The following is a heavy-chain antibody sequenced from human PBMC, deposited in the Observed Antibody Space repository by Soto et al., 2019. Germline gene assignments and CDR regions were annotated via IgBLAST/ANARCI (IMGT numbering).Heavy chain of an antibody. CDR2: INPSGGST. CDR1: GYTFTSYY. CDR3: ASAAYYDILTGYSGMDV. J-gene: IGHJ6*02. Sequence: ASVKVSCKASGYTFTSYYMHWVRQAPGQGLEWMGIINPSGGSTSYAQKFQGRVTMTRDASTSTVYMELSSLRSEDTAVYYCASAAYYDILTGYSGMDVWGQGTTVTVSS. D-gene: IGHD3-9*01. V-gene: IGHV1-46*01.